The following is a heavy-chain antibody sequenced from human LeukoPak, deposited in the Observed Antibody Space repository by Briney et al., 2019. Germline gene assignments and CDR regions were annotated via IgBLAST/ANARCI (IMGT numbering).Heavy chain of an antibody. CDR2: ISDGGRTI. D-gene: IGHD3-16*01. V-gene: IGHV3-48*04. Sequence: GGSLRLSCAASGFTFSSYGMHWVRQAPGRGLEGISYISDGGRTIHYADSVKGRFTISRDNAKNALYLQINSPRPDDTAVYYCARGNPLLTITFWGLFDYGGQGTLVTVSS. J-gene: IGHJ4*02. CDR3: ARGNPLLTITFWGLFDY. CDR1: GFTFSSYG.